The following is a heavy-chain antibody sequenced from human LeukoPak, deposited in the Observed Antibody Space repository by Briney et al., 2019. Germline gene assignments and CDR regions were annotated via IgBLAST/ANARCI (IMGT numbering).Heavy chain of an antibody. V-gene: IGHV3-53*01. J-gene: IGHJ4*02. CDR1: GFSVSSSY. Sequence: PGGSLRLSCAASGFSVSSSYMYWVRQAPGKGLEWVSFFSRGDSTYYAESVRGRFTISRDNSKNTLYLLMNSLIPEDTAVYYCAREVVSIPSYFDSWGQGTLVTVSS. CDR2: FSRGDST. D-gene: IGHD2-21*01. CDR3: AREVVSIPSYFDS.